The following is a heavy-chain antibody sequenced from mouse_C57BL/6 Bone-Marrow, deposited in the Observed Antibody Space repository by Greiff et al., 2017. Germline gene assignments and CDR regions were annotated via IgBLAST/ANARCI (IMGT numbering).Heavy chain of an antibody. V-gene: IGHV1-81*01. CDR3: ARGGVVATRYYAMDY. J-gene: IGHJ4*01. CDR1: GYTFTSYG. Sequence: QVQLQQSGAELARPGASVKLSCKASGYTFTSYGISWVKQRTGQGLEWIGEIYPRSGNTYYNEKFKGKATLTADKSSSTAYMELRSLTSEDSAVYFWARGGVVATRYYAMDYWGQGTSVTVSS. CDR2: IYPRSGNT. D-gene: IGHD1-1*01.